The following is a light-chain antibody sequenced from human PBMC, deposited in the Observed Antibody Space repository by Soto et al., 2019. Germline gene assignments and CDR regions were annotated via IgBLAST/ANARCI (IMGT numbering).Light chain of an antibody. V-gene: IGKV3-20*01. CDR1: QSVSSSY. J-gene: IGKJ5*01. Sequence: EIVMTQSPATLSVSPGERVTLSCRASQSVSSSYLAWYQQKPGQAPRLLIYGASSRATGIPDRFSGSGSGTDFTLTISRLEPEDFAVYYCQQYGSSPLGQGTRLEIK. CDR2: GAS. CDR3: QQYGSSP.